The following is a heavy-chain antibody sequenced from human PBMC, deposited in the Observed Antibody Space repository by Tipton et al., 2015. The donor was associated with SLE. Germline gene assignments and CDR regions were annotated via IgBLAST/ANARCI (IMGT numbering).Heavy chain of an antibody. CDR3: TRPLRDYSGPFDL. J-gene: IGHJ2*01. V-gene: IGHV1-2*02. D-gene: IGHD3-10*01. CDR2: VDVKSGVT. Sequence: QVQLVQSGAEVRKPGATVKVSCKASGYTFSRYYLHWVRQAPGQGLEWMGWVDVKSGVTNYAQKFQGRVTMTRDTSINTAYMDLSRLTSDDTATCYCTRPLRDYSGPFDLWGRGTLVTVSS. CDR1: GYTFSRYY.